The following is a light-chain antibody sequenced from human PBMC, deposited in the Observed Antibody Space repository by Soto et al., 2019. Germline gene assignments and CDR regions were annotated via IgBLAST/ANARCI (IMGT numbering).Light chain of an antibody. CDR2: AAA. Sequence: EIVMTQSPATLSVSPGDRVTLSCRASQSINNDLAWYQQRPGQAPRVLIYAAATRATGLPARFSGSGSGTEFTLTISSLLSEDSAVYYCHQYNKGPGTFGPGTKVDIK. J-gene: IGKJ1*01. CDR1: QSINND. CDR3: HQYNKGPGT. V-gene: IGKV3-15*01.